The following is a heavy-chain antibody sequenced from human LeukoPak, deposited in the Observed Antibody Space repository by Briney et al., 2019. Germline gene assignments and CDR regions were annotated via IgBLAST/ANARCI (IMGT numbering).Heavy chain of an antibody. V-gene: IGHV3-21*01. CDR1: GFTLTSYS. CDR2: ISSSSSYI. CDR3: ARDLTGSYLANY. Sequence: PGGSLRPSCAPSGFTLTSYSMNWVRHPPKNGLEWVSSISSSSSYIYYADSVRGRFNISRDNAKNSLYLQMNSLRAEDTAVYYCARDLTGSYLANYWGQGTLVTVSS. J-gene: IGHJ4*02. D-gene: IGHD1-26*01.